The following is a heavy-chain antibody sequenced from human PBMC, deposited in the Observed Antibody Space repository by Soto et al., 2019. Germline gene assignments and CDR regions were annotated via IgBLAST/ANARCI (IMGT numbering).Heavy chain of an antibody. CDR2: IIPIFGTA. Sequence: QVQLVQSGAEVKKPGSSVKVSCKASGGTFSSYAISWVRQAPGQGLEWMGGIIPIFGTANYAQKFQGRVKITADESTSTAYMELSILRSEDTAVYYCARDYDDSSGFGAYDAFDIWGQGTMVTVSS. CDR1: GGTFSSYA. V-gene: IGHV1-69*01. D-gene: IGHD3-22*01. J-gene: IGHJ3*02. CDR3: ARDYDDSSGFGAYDAFDI.